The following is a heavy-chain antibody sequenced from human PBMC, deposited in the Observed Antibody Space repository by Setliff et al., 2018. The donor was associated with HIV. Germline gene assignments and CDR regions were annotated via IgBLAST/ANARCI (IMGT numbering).Heavy chain of an antibody. CDR2: INPNNGVT. J-gene: IGHJ3*02. V-gene: IGHV1-2*04. D-gene: IGHD2-21*02. CDR1: GYSFTGYY. CDR3: TRGGSVVVVTPMSAFDI. Sequence: ASVKVSCQASGYSFTGYYIHWVRQAPGQGLEWMGWINPNNGVTKTSQKFQDWVTMTRDRSISTAFLEVKSDDTAVYYCTRGGSVVVVTPMSAFDIWGQGTTVTV.